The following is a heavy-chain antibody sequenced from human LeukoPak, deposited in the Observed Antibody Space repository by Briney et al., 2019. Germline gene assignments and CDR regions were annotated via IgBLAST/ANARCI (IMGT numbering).Heavy chain of an antibody. CDR1: GYTFTDYY. CDR3: ASGYSYFFDY. CDR2: INPSGGST. V-gene: IGHV1-46*01. Sequence: ASVKVSCKASGYTFTDYYMHWVRQAPGQGLEWMGIINPSGGSTSYAQKFQGRVTMTRDMSTSTVYMELSSLRSEDTAVYYCASGYSYFFDYWGQGTLVTVSS. D-gene: IGHD5-18*01. J-gene: IGHJ4*02.